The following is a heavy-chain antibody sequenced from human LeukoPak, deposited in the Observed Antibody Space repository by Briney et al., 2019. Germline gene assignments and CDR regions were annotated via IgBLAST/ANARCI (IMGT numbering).Heavy chain of an antibody. V-gene: IGHV3-23*01. D-gene: IGHD1-26*01. CDR1: GFTFSSYA. Sequence: HPGGSLRLSCAASGFTFSSYAMSWVRQAPGKGLEWVSAISGSGGSTYYADSVKGRFTISRDNSKNTLYLQMSSLRAEDTAVYYCALSSGSYYFDYWGQGTLVTVSS. CDR3: ALSSGSYYFDY. J-gene: IGHJ4*02. CDR2: ISGSGGST.